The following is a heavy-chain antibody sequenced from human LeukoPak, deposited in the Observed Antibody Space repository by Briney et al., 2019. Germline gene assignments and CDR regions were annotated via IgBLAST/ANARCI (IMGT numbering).Heavy chain of an antibody. J-gene: IGHJ3*02. Sequence: ASVKVSCKASGYTFTSYYMHWVRQAPGQGLEWMGIINPSGGSTSYAQKFQGRVTITRDTSTSTVYMELSGLRSEDTAVYYCARDGEDAFDIWGQGTMVTVSS. CDR2: INPSGGST. CDR3: ARDGEDAFDI. D-gene: IGHD3-3*01. V-gene: IGHV1-46*01. CDR1: GYTFTSYY.